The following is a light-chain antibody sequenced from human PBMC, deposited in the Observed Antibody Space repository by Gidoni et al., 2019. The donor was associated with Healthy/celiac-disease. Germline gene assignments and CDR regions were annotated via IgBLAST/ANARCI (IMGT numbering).Light chain of an antibody. V-gene: IGKV1-9*01. CDR2: AAS. Sequence: DIQLTQSPSFLSASVGDRVTITCRASQGISSYLDWYQHKPGKAPKLLIYAASTLQSGVPSRFSGSGSGTEFTLTISSLQPEDFATYYCQQLNSYPITFGQGTRLEIK. J-gene: IGKJ5*01. CDR1: QGISSY. CDR3: QQLNSYPIT.